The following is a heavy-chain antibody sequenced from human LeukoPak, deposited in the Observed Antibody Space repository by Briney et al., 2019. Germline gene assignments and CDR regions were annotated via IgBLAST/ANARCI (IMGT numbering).Heavy chain of an antibody. V-gene: IGHV5-51*01. CDR1: GYSFTSYW. CDR3: ARHWPAESLDY. J-gene: IGHJ4*02. CDR2: IYPGDSDT. Sequence: GESLKISCKISGYSFTSYWIGWVRPMPGKGLEWMGIIYPGDSDTRYSPSFQGQVTISADKSISTAYLQWSSLKASDTAIYYCARHWPAESLDYWGQGTLVTVSS.